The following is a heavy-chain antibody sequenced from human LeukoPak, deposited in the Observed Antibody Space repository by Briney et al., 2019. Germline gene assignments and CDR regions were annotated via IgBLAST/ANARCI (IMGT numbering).Heavy chain of an antibody. D-gene: IGHD1-26*01. CDR3: AKGSGSYPGKGLDY. Sequence: GGCLRLSCAASGFTFSSYWMSWVRQAPGKGLECGANIKQDGSEKYYVDSVKGRFTISRDNAKNSLYLQMNSLRAEDTAVYYCAKGSGSYPGKGLDYWGQGTLVTVSP. J-gene: IGHJ4*02. CDR1: GFTFSSYW. CDR2: IKQDGSEK. V-gene: IGHV3-7*01.